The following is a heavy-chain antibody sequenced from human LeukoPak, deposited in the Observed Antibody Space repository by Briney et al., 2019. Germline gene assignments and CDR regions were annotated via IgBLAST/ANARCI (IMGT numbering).Heavy chain of an antibody. CDR1: GYTFTSYY. CDR3: ARDSGYDFDRYYDSSGYWS. Sequence: ASVKVSCKASGYTFTSYYMHWVRQAPGQGLEWMGIINPSGGSTSYAQKFQGRVTMTRDTSTSTVYMELSSLRSEDTAVYYCARDSGYDFDRYYDSSGYWSWGQGTLVTVSS. D-gene: IGHD3-22*01. V-gene: IGHV1-46*01. CDR2: INPSGGST. J-gene: IGHJ5*02.